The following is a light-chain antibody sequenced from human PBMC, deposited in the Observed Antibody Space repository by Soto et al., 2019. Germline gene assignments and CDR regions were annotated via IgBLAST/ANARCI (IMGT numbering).Light chain of an antibody. CDR3: QSYDSSLSGSK. CDR2: GNS. V-gene: IGLV1-40*01. Sequence: QLVLTQPPSVSGPPGQRVTISCTGSSSNIGAGYDVHWYQQLPGTAPKLLIYGNSNRPSGVPDRFSGSKSGTSASLAITGLQAEDEADYYCQSYDSSLSGSKFGGGTKLTVL. J-gene: IGLJ2*01. CDR1: SSNIGAGYD.